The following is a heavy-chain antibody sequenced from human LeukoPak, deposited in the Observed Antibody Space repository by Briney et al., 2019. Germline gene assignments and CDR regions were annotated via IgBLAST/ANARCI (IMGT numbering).Heavy chain of an antibody. D-gene: IGHD4/OR15-4a*01. CDR1: GFRFSDHH. CDR3: ARDKYGATDYFDC. CDR2: IRNKANGYTT. J-gene: IGHJ4*02. V-gene: IGHV3-72*01. Sequence: TGGSLRLSCAASGFRFSDHHMEWVRQAPGKGLEWVGRIRNKANGYTTEYAASVNGRFTISRDDSKSSLFLQMNGLITEDTAVYYCARDKYGATDYFDCWGQGTLVTVSS.